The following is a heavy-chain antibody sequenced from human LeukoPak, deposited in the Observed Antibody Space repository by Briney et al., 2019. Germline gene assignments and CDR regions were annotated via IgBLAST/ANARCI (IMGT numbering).Heavy chain of an antibody. Sequence: GGSLKLSCAASGFTFSGSAMHWVRQASWKGLEWVGRIRSKANSYTTAYAASVKGRFTISRDDSKNTAYLQMNSLKTEDTAVYYCTRHREEVDYWGQGTLVTVSS. CDR2: IRSKANSYTT. CDR3: TRHREEVDY. D-gene: IGHD3-10*01. CDR1: GFTFSGSA. V-gene: IGHV3-73*01. J-gene: IGHJ4*02.